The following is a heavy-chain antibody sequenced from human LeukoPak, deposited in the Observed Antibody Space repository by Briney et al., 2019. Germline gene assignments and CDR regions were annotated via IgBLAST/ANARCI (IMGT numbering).Heavy chain of an antibody. Sequence: SETLSLTCAVYGGSFSGYYWSWIRQPPGKGLEWDGEINHSGSTNYNPSLKSRVTISVDPSKNQFSLKLSSVTAADTAVYYCARGLSVEMATINLYYFDYGGQGTLVTVPS. D-gene: IGHD5-12*01. J-gene: IGHJ4*02. CDR2: INHSGST. V-gene: IGHV4-34*01. CDR3: ARGLSVEMATINLYYFDY. CDR1: GGSFSGYY.